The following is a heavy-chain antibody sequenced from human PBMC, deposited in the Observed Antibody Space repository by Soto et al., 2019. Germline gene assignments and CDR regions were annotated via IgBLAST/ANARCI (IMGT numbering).Heavy chain of an antibody. CDR3: AHLRNYEPRFGVVIIRRWFDP. CDR1: GFSLSTSGVG. Sequence: QITLKESGPTLVKPTQTLTLTCTFSGFSLSTSGVGVGWIRQPPGKALEWLALIYWDDDKRYSPSLKSRLTITKDTSKNQVVLTMTNMDPVDTATYYCAHLRNYEPRFGVVIIRRWFDPWGQGTLVTVSS. J-gene: IGHJ5*02. CDR2: IYWDDDK. V-gene: IGHV2-5*02. D-gene: IGHD3-3*01.